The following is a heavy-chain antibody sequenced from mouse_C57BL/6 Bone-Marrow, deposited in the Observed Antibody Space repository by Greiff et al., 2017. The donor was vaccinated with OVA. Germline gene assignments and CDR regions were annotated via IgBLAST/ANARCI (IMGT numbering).Heavy chain of an antibody. V-gene: IGHV1-78*01. CDR2: IYPRDGST. Sequence: VKLMESDAELVKPGASVKISCKVSGYTFTDHTIHWMKQRPEQGLEWIGYIYPRDGSTKYNEKFKGKATLTVDKSSSTAYMQLSSLTSEDSAVYYCAIKEAGTHWYFDVWGTGTTVTVSS. CDR3: AIKEAGTHWYFDV. D-gene: IGHD4-1*01. CDR1: GYTFTDHT. J-gene: IGHJ1*03.